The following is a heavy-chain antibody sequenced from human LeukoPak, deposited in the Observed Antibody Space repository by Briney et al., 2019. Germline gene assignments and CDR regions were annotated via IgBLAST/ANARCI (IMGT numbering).Heavy chain of an antibody. Sequence: SETLSLTCAVYGVSFSGYYLSWIRQPPGKGLEWIGEINHSGGTNYNPSLKSRLTISVDTSKNQFSLQLSSMTASDTAVHSHSRGRRRAYYYVLYMDAWGKGTTVTVSS. CDR3: SRGRRRAYYYVLYMDA. D-gene: IGHD3-22*01. J-gene: IGHJ6*03. CDR2: INHSGGT. V-gene: IGHV4-34*01. CDR1: GVSFSGYY.